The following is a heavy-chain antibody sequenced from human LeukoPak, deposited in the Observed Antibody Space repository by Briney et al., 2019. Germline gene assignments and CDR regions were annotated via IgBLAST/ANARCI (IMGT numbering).Heavy chain of an antibody. D-gene: IGHD3-22*01. V-gene: IGHV3-23*01. J-gene: IGHJ4*02. CDR3: AKSPTCYYDSSGYYYFDY. CDR1: GFSFSRYA. CDR2: ISGSAGST. Sequence: GGSLRLSCAASGFSFSRYAMSWVRQAPGKGLEWVSGISGSAGSTYYADSVEGRFIISRDNSKNTLYLQMNSLRAEDTAVYYCAKSPTCYYDSSGYYYFDYWGQGTLVTVSS.